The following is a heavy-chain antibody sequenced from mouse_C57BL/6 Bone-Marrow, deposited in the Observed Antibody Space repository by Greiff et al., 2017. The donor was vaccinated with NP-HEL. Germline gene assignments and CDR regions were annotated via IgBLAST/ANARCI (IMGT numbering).Heavy chain of an antibody. Sequence: QVQLKQSGAELARPGASVKLSCKASGYTFTSYGISWVKQRTGQGLEWIGEIYPRSGNTYYNEKFKGKATLTADKSSSTAYMELRSLTSEDSAVYFCARERVTTVVATYYAMDYGGQGTSVTVSS. J-gene: IGHJ4*01. V-gene: IGHV1-81*01. CDR1: GYTFTSYG. CDR2: IYPRSGNT. CDR3: ARERVTTVVATYYAMDY. D-gene: IGHD1-1*01.